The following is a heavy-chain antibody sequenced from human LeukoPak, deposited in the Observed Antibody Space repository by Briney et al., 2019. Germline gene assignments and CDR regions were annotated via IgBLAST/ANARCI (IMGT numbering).Heavy chain of an antibody. CDR2: IYTSGST. Sequence: SETLSLTCTVSGGSISSGSYYWSWIRQPAGKGLEWIGRIYTSGSTNYNPSLKSRVTISVDTSKNQFSLKLSSVTAAVTAVYYCAGLLEMATPWFDPWGQGTLVTVSS. CDR1: GGSISSGSYY. D-gene: IGHD5-24*01. CDR3: AGLLEMATPWFDP. J-gene: IGHJ5*02. V-gene: IGHV4-61*02.